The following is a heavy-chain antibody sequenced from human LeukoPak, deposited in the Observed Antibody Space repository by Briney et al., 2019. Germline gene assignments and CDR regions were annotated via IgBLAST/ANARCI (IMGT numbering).Heavy chain of an antibody. CDR1: GGSFSGYY. Sequence: SETLSLTCAVYGGSFSGYYWSWIRQPPGRGLEWIGEINHSGSTNYNPSLKSRVTISVDTSKNQFSLKLSSVTAADTAVYYCARRSIAARLYYFDYWGQGTLVTVSS. J-gene: IGHJ4*02. CDR3: ARRSIAARLYYFDY. V-gene: IGHV4-34*01. CDR2: INHSGST. D-gene: IGHD6-6*01.